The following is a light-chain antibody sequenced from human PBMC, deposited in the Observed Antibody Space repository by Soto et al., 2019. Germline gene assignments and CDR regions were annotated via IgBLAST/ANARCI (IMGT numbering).Light chain of an antibody. CDR1: STDVGGYNY. CDR3: QSYDTTLIGVG. CDR2: EVN. V-gene: IGLV2-14*01. J-gene: IGLJ2*01. Sequence: QSVLAQPSSVSGSPGQSITISCTGTSTDVGGYNYVSWYQHHPGKGPKLIIYEVNNRPSGVSDRFSGSKSGNKASLTISNPEAEDESNSYCQSYDTTLIGVGFGAGTKLAVL.